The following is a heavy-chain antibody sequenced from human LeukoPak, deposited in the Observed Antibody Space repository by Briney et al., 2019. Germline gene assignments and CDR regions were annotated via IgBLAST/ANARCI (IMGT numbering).Heavy chain of an antibody. CDR1: GGTFSSYA. D-gene: IGHD5-24*01. J-gene: IGHJ4*02. CDR2: IIPIFGTA. Sequence: SVKVSCKASGGTFSSYAISWVRQAPGQGLEWMGGIIPIFGTANYAQKFQGRVTITADESTSTAYMELSSLRSEDTAVYYCARDPHGDGYTYDYWGQGTLVTVSS. CDR3: ARDPHGDGYTYDY. V-gene: IGHV1-69*13.